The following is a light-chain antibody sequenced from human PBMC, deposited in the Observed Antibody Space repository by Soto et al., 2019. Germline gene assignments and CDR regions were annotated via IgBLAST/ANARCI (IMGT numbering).Light chain of an antibody. Sequence: EIVMTQSPATLSVSPGERATLSCRASQSVSSNLAWYQQEPGQAPRLLIYGASTRATGIPARFSGSGSGTEFTLTISSLQSEDFAVYDCQQRSNWPITFGQGTRLEIK. CDR2: GAS. CDR3: QQRSNWPIT. J-gene: IGKJ5*01. CDR1: QSVSSN. V-gene: IGKV3-15*01.